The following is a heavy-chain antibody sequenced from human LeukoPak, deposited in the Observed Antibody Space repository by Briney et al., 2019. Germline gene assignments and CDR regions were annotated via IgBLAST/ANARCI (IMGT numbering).Heavy chain of an antibody. V-gene: IGHV2-5*02. CDR2: IYWDDDK. CDR3: AHRRAQSQEFLRFPPIDY. CDR1: GFSLSTSGVG. D-gene: IGHD3-3*01. Sequence: SGPTLVKPTQTLTLTCTFSGFSLSTSGVGVGWIRQPPGKALEWLALIYWDDDKRYSPSLKSRLTITKDTSKNQVVLTMTNMDPVDTATYYCAHRRAQSQEFLRFPPIDYWGQGTLVTVSS. J-gene: IGHJ4*02.